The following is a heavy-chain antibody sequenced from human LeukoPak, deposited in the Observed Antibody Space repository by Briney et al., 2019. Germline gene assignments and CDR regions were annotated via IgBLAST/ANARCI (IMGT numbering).Heavy chain of an antibody. Sequence: ASVKVSCKASGYTFTSYGISWVRQAPGQGLEWMGWISAYNGNTNYAQKFQGRVTITADKSTSTAYMELSSLRSEDTAVYYCASEVLSYHDFWSGYYRGEYFDYWGQGTLVTVSS. CDR1: GYTFTSYG. V-gene: IGHV1-18*01. D-gene: IGHD3-3*01. J-gene: IGHJ4*02. CDR3: ASEVLSYHDFWSGYYRGEYFDY. CDR2: ISAYNGNT.